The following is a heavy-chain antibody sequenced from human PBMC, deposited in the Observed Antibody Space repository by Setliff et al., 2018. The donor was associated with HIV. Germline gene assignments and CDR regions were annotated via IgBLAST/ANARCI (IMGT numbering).Heavy chain of an antibody. V-gene: IGHV3-23*01. D-gene: IGHD4-17*01. Sequence: GESLKISCAASGFTFSNAWMSWVRQAPGKGLEWVSAIGSSGVTTYYGGSVKGRFTISRDNSRNMVYLQMSGLRAEDTAVYYCATYTYGSGRLDYWGQGSLVTVSS. CDR2: IGSSGVTT. CDR1: GFTFSNAW. J-gene: IGHJ4*02. CDR3: ATYTYGSGRLDY.